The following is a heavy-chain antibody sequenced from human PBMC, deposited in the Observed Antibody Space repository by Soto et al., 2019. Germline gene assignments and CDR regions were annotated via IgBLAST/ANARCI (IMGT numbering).Heavy chain of an antibody. CDR2: IDPSGSYT. Sequence: GESLKISFQGSGYKFSNNWISLVRQKPGKGLERMVKIDPSGSYTDYSPSFQGHVSLSVDKSFSTAYLQGSRLNASDSDIYYCARNMFTFGGTPTSSEGDFGMDVSGHGTAVTVSS. D-gene: IGHD3-16*01. J-gene: IGHJ6*02. V-gene: IGHV5-10-1*01. CDR3: ARNMFTFGGTPTSSEGDFGMDV. CDR1: GYKFSNNW.